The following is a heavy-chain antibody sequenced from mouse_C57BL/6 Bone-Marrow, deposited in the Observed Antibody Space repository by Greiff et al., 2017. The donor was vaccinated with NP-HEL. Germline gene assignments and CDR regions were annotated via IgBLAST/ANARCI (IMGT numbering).Heavy chain of an antibody. D-gene: IGHD1-1*01. CDR3: IPHYYGSSYYFDY. CDR1: GYTFTDYE. Sequence: QVQLKQSGAELVRPGASVTLSCKASGYTFTDYEMHWVKQTPVHGLEWIGAIDPETGGTAYHQKFKGKAILTADKSSSTAYMELRSLTSEESAVYYCIPHYYGSSYYFDYWGQGTTLTVSS. CDR2: IDPETGGT. V-gene: IGHV1-15*01. J-gene: IGHJ2*01.